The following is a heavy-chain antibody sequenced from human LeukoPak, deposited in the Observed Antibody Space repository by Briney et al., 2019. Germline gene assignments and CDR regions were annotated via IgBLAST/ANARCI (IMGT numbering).Heavy chain of an antibody. V-gene: IGHV3-11*01. D-gene: IGHD2-15*01. CDR2: ISSSGSTI. Sequence: GGSLRLSCAASGFTFSDYYMSWIRQAPGKGLEWVSYISSSGSTIYYADSVKGRFTISRDNAKNSLYLQMNSLRAEDTAVYYCARSPYCSGGSCDERYYYGMDVWGQGTTVTVSS. J-gene: IGHJ6*02. CDR3: ARSPYCSGGSCDERYYYGMDV. CDR1: GFTFSDYY.